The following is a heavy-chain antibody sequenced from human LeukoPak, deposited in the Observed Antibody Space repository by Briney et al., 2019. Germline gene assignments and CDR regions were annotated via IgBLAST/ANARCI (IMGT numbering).Heavy chain of an antibody. D-gene: IGHD3-16*01. CDR1: GITFSSYW. J-gene: IGHJ4*02. CDR2: IKPDGSVT. V-gene: IGHV3-7*05. Sequence: GGSLRLSCAHSGITFSSYWMSWVRQAPGRGLEWVANIKPDGSVTSYVDSVKGRFTISRDNSKNSLYLQMNSLRADDTAEYYGARNRGVGGGYFDYWGQGTLVTVSS. CDR3: ARNRGVGGGYFDY.